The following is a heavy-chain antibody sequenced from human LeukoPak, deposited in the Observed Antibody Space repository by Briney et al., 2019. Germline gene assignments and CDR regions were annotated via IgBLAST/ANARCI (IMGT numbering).Heavy chain of an antibody. Sequence: ASVKVSCKASGYTFTGYYMHWVRQAPGQGLEWMGWINPNSGGTNYAQKFQGRVTMTRDTSISTAYMELSRLRSDDTAVYYCARDRYYGSGSYYRGYYYMDVWGKGTTVTVSS. V-gene: IGHV1-2*02. CDR2: INPNSGGT. D-gene: IGHD3-10*01. CDR1: GYTFTGYY. J-gene: IGHJ6*03. CDR3: ARDRYYGSGSYYRGYYYMDV.